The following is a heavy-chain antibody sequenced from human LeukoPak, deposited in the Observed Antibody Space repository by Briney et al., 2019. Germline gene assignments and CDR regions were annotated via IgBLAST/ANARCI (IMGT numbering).Heavy chain of an antibody. D-gene: IGHD2-2*01. CDR2: MNPNSGNK. V-gene: IGHV1-8*01. J-gene: IGHJ6*02. CDR3: ARGMVVVPSAYYYGMDV. CDR1: GYTFTSYD. Sequence: ASVKVSCKASGYTFTSYDINWVGQATGQGREWVGWMNPNSGNKGYAQKFQGRVTMTRNTSISTAYMELSSLRSEDTAVYYWARGMVVVPSAYYYGMDVWGQGTTVTVSS.